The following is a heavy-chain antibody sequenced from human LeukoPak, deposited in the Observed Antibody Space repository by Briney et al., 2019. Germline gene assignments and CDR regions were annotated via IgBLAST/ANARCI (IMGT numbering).Heavy chain of an antibody. V-gene: IGHV3-23*01. CDR3: AKDRGALIAAAGILDY. D-gene: IGHD6-13*01. CDR2: ISGSGGST. J-gene: IGHJ4*01. Sequence: GGSLRLSCAASGFTFSSYAMSWVRQAPGKGLEWVSIISGSGGSTDYADSVKGRFTISRDNSKNTVYLQMNSLRAEDTAVYYCAKDRGALIAAAGILDYWGHGTLVTVSS. CDR1: GFTFSSYA.